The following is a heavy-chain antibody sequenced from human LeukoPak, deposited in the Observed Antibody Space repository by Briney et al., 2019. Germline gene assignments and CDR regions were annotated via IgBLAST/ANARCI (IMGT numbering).Heavy chain of an antibody. D-gene: IGHD4-17*01. V-gene: IGHV3-48*04. CDR3: ARTPTMTTNY. J-gene: IGHJ4*02. Sequence: PGGSLRLSCAASGFTFSSYSMNWVRQAPGKGLEWVSYISSSSSTIYYADSVKGRFTISRDNAKNSLYLQMNSLRAEDTAVYYCARTPTMTTNYWGQGTLVTVSS. CDR1: GFTFSSYS. CDR2: ISSSSSTI.